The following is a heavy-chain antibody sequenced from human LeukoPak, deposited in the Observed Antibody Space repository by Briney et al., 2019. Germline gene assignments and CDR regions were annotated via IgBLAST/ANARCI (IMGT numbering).Heavy chain of an antibody. Sequence: PGGSLRLSCAASGFTFSSYSMNWVRQAPGKGLEWVSSISSSSSYIYYADSVKGRFTISRDNSKNTLYLQMNSLRAEDTAVYYCARGRGYSYGPQHYYFDYWGQGTLVTVSS. CDR3: ARGRGYSYGPQHYYFDY. D-gene: IGHD5-18*01. V-gene: IGHV3-21*01. CDR2: ISSSSSYI. J-gene: IGHJ4*02. CDR1: GFTFSSYS.